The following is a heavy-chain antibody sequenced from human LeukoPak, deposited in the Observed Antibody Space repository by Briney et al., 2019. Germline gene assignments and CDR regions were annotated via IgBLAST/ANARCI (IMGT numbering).Heavy chain of an antibody. CDR2: INPNSGGT. CDR3: ARVPPYDYVWGSYRYPFDY. V-gene: IGHV1-2*02. J-gene: IGHJ4*02. Sequence: ASVKVSCKASGYTFTSYDINWVRQAPGQGLEWMGWINPNSGGTNYAQKFQGRVTMTRDTSISTAYMELSRLRSDDTAVYYCARVPPYDYVWGSYRYPFDYWGQGTLVTVSS. CDR1: GYTFTSYD. D-gene: IGHD3-16*02.